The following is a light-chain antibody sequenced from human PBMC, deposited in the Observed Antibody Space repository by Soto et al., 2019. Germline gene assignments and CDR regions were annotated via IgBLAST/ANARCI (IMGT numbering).Light chain of an antibody. CDR3: CSYAGSYTVYV. CDR2: DVS. V-gene: IGLV2-11*01. CDR1: SSDVGGYNY. J-gene: IGLJ1*01. Sequence: QSVLTQPRSVSGSPGQSVTISCTGTSSDVGGYNYVSWYQQHPGKAPKLMIYDVSKRPSGVPDRFSGSKSGNTASLTISWLQAEDEADYYCCSYAGSYTVYVFGTGTKVTVL.